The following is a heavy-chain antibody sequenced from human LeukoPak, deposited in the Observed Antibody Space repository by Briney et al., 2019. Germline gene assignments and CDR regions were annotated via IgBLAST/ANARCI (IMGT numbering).Heavy chain of an antibody. D-gene: IGHD6-19*01. CDR3: ARDRAVTGY. CDR2: ITDSGSSI. CDR1: GFTFSHYY. Sequence: GGSLRLSCAASGFTFSHYYMGWIRQGPGKGQEGGSYITDSGSSIHYADSGRVRFTRARYNAKNSLYLQRNSLRAEATAVYSCARDRAVTGYWGERTLVTVSP. V-gene: IGHV3-11*01. J-gene: IGHJ4*02.